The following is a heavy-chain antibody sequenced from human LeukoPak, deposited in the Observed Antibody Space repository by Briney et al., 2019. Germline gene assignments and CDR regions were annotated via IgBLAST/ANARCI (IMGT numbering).Heavy chain of an antibody. CDR3: ARDANGSDLHYCHMDV. CDR2: IYRTGNT. J-gene: IGHJ6*03. D-gene: IGHD6-25*01. CDR1: GSSITSANW. V-gene: IGHV4-4*02. Sequence: LREPLSLTCAVSGSSITSANWWGWVRQSPGKGLEWIGEIYRTGNTNYNPSLNSRVSISLDTSKNQFSLRLTSVTAADTAVYFCARDANGSDLHYCHMDVWGKGTTVTVSS.